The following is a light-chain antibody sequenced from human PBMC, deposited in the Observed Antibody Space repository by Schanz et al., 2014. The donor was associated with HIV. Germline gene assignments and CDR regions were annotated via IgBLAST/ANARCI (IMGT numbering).Light chain of an antibody. CDR2: AAS. CDR1: QTISYY. V-gene: IGKV1-39*01. Sequence: DIQMTQSPSSLSASVGDRVNITCRASQTISYYLSWYQQKPGKAPKLLIYAASSLQSGVPSRFSGSGSGTDFILTISCLQHEDFSTYFCQQSYSAPFTFGQGTKLDIK. J-gene: IGKJ2*01. CDR3: QQSYSAPFT.